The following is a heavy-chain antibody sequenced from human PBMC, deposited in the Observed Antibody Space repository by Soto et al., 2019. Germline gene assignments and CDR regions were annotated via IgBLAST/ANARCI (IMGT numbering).Heavy chain of an antibody. D-gene: IGHD6-13*01. V-gene: IGHV3-23*01. CDR2: ISGRGDST. J-gene: IGHJ4*02. Sequence: PGGSLRLSCAASGFTFSSYAMTWVRQAPGKGLEWVSAISGRGDSTYYADSVKGRFTISRDNSKSTLNLQMNSLRAEDTAIYYCAKYASSSWSLFDSWGQGTLVTVSS. CDR1: GFTFSSYA. CDR3: AKYASSSWSLFDS.